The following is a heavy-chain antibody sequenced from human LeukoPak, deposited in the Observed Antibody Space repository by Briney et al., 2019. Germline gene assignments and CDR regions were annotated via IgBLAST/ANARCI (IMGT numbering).Heavy chain of an antibody. CDR3: ARDYPPEETYYDFWSGRNWFDP. V-gene: IGHV3-30-3*01. J-gene: IGHJ5*02. Sequence: GGSLRLSCAASGFTFSSYAMHWVRQAPGKGLEWVAVISYDGSNKYYADSVKGRFTISRDNSKSTLYLQMNSLRAEDTAVYYCARDYPPEETYYDFWSGRNWFDPWGQGTLVTVSS. CDR2: ISYDGSNK. D-gene: IGHD3-3*01. CDR1: GFTFSSYA.